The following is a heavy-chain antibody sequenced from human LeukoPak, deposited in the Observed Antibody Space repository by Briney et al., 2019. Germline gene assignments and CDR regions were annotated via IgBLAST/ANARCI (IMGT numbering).Heavy chain of an antibody. CDR3: AREAPYYYGSGSFSDY. CDR1: GFTFSSYW. Sequence: GGSLRLSCAASGFTFSSYWMHWVRQAPGKGLVWVSRINSDGSSTSYADSVKGRFTISRDNAKNTLYLQMNSLRAEDTAVYYCAREAPYYYGSGSFSDYWGQGTLVTVSS. CDR2: INSDGSST. J-gene: IGHJ4*02. V-gene: IGHV3-74*01. D-gene: IGHD3-10*01.